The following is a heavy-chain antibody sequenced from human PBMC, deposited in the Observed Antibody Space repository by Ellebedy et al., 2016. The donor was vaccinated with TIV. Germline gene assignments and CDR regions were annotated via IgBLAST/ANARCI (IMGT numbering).Heavy chain of an antibody. D-gene: IGHD6-19*01. V-gene: IGHV1-24*01. Sequence: ASVKVSXKVSGYTLTELSMHWVRQAPGKGLEWMGGFDPEDGETIYAQKFQGRVTMTEDTSTDTAYMELSSLRSEDTAVYYCATVRVLDLRWWGSGWYLTFDPWGQGTLVTVSS. CDR1: GYTLTELS. J-gene: IGHJ5*02. CDR2: FDPEDGET. CDR3: ATVRVLDLRWWGSGWYLTFDP.